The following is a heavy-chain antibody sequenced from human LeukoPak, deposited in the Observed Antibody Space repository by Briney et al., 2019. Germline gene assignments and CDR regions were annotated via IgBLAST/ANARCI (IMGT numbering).Heavy chain of an antibody. CDR2: IKGDGSEK. CDR3: ARQVPTAEFDC. CDR1: GFTFSSYA. V-gene: IGHV3-7*01. Sequence: GGSLRLSCAASGFTFSSYAMSWVRQAPGKGLEWVANIKGDGSEKKYVDSVKGRFTISRDNAKNSLYLQMNSLRAEDTAVYYCARQVPTAEFDCWGQGTLVTVSS. D-gene: IGHD1-1*01. J-gene: IGHJ4*02.